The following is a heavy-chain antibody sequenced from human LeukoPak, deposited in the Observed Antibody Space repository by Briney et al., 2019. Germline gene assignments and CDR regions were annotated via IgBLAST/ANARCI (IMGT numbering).Heavy chain of an antibody. V-gene: IGHV3-23*01. D-gene: IGHD6-13*01. Sequence: PGGSLRLSCAASGFTFSSYGMSWVRQAPGKGLEWVSAISGSGGSTYHADSVKGRFTISRDNSKNTLYLQMNSLRAEDTAVYYCAKAQAAAGFPNYYMDVWGKGTTVTVSS. CDR2: ISGSGGST. CDR3: AKAQAAAGFPNYYMDV. CDR1: GFTFSSYG. J-gene: IGHJ6*03.